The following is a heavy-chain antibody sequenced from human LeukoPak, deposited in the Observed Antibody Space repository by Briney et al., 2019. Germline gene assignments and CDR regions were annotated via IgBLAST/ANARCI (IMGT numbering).Heavy chain of an antibody. V-gene: IGHV3-23*01. D-gene: IGHD5-18*01. CDR1: GFTFSDFA. CDR2: IFQGGGEI. Sequence: GGSLRLSCAASGFTFSDFAMIWVRQPPGKGLEWVSSIFQGGGEIHYADSVRGRFTISRDNSRSALFLQMNSLRAEDTAIYYCATYRQVMLPFESWGQGTLVTVSS. CDR3: ATYRQVMLPFES. J-gene: IGHJ4*02.